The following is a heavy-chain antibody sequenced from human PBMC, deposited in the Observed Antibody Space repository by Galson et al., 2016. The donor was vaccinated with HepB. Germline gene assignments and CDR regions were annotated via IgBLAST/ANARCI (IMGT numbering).Heavy chain of an antibody. D-gene: IGHD2-15*01. CDR2: IHYSGNI. Sequence: IRQPPGKGLEWLGSIHYSGNIHYNPSLESRVTVSVDTSKNQFSLKVNSVIAADTAVYYCARQAPSFCSQSTCYPYYFDSWGQGTLVTVSS. V-gene: IGHV4-39*01. CDR3: ARQAPSFCSQSTCYPYYFDS. J-gene: IGHJ4*02.